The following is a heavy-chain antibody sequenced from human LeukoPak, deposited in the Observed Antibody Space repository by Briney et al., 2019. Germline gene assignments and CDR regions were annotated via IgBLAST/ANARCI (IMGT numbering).Heavy chain of an antibody. D-gene: IGHD1-26*01. J-gene: IGHJ4*02. CDR2: IYYSGST. Sequence: SETLSLTRTVSGGSISISTYYWGWIRQPPGKGLEWIGSIYYSGSTSYNPSLKSRVTMSVDTSKNQFSLKLDSVTAADTAVYYCARNASDSGTSYFDYWGQGTLVTVSS. CDR3: ARNASDSGTSYFDY. CDR1: GGSISISTYY. V-gene: IGHV4-39*01.